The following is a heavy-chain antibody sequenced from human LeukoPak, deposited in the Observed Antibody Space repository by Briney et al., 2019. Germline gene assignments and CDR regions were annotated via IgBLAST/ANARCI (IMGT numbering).Heavy chain of an antibody. CDR1: GFTVSGDY. CDR2: ISGSGGST. V-gene: IGHV3-23*01. D-gene: IGHD4-23*01. CDR3: AKRGDDYGGNCDY. Sequence: GGSLSLSCAVSGFTVSGDYMSWVRQAPGKGLEWVSAISGSGGSTYYADSVKGRFTISRDNSKNTLYLQMNSLRAEDTAVYYCAKRGDDYGGNCDYWGQGTLVTVSS. J-gene: IGHJ4*02.